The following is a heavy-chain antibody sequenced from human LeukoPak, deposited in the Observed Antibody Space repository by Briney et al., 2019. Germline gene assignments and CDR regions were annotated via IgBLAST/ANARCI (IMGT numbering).Heavy chain of an antibody. CDR2: IYYSGST. Sequence: PSETLSLTCTVSGGSISSSSYYWGWIRQPPGKGLEWIGSIYYSGSTYYNPSLKSRVTISVDTSKNQFSLKLSSVTATDTAVYYCVTGYPVVKRGDDYWGQGTLVTVSS. CDR1: GGSISSSSYY. D-gene: IGHD5-12*01. CDR3: VTGYPVVKRGDDY. J-gene: IGHJ4*02. V-gene: IGHV4-39*01.